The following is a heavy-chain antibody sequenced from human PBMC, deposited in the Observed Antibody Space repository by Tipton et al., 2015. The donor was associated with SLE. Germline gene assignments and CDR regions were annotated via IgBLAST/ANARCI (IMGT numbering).Heavy chain of an antibody. CDR1: GFTFTDYA. D-gene: IGHD3-10*01. V-gene: IGHV3-23*01. J-gene: IGHJ3*02. Sequence: SLRLSCAVSGFTFTDYAMSWVRQAPGKGLEWVSAATDGGSGTAYADSVRGRFTVSRDNSKNTLYLQMNSLRAEDTAVYYCARRNSESGAFDMWGQGTLVTVSS. CDR2: ATDGGSGT. CDR3: ARRNSESGAFDM.